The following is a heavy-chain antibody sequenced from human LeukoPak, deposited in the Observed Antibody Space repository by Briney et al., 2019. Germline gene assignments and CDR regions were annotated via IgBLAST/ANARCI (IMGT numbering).Heavy chain of an antibody. V-gene: IGHV3-53*01. CDR1: GFTVSSNY. D-gene: IGHD2-2*01. Sequence: GGSLRLSCAASGFTVSSNYMSWVRQAPGKGMEWVSIINSGGSTYYADSVKGRFTISRDNSKNTLYLQKNSLGAEDTAVEYCARLFKVGPAAIHTWGQGTLVTVSS. CDR2: INSGGST. J-gene: IGHJ5*02. CDR3: ARLFKVGPAAIHT.